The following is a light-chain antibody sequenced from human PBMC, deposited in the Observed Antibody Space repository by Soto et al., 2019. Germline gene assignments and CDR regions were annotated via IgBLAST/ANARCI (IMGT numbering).Light chain of an antibody. J-gene: IGKJ5*01. CDR1: QSVGSY. V-gene: IGKV3-11*01. Sequence: ESVLTQSPATLSLSPGERATLSCRASQSVGSYLAWYQQKPGQAPRLLIYDASNRVTGIPARFCGSGSGTDFTLTISSLEPDDFAVYYCQQRSNWQITFGQGTRLEIK. CDR3: QQRSNWQIT. CDR2: DAS.